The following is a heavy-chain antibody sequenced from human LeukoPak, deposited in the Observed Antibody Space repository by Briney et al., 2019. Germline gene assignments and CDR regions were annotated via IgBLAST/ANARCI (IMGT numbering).Heavy chain of an antibody. CDR2: IRGSAYTT. CDR3: AKKSPDQKPFDY. V-gene: IGHV3-23*01. J-gene: IGHJ4*02. D-gene: IGHD2-2*01. CDR1: GFTFSSYA. Sequence: GVSQRLSCAASGFTFSSYAIAWVRQSPGKGLEWVSAIRGSAYTTLYADSVKGRFTISRDNSKNTMFLQMNGLRAEDTAIYYCAKKSPDQKPFDYWGQGALGTVSS.